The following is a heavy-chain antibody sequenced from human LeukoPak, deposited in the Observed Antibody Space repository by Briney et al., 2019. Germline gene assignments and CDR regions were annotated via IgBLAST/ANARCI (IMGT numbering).Heavy chain of an antibody. CDR2: ISITGHTT. D-gene: IGHD3-22*01. CDR3: ARSHDSRGYFFYFDF. V-gene: IGHV3-48*03. J-gene: IGHJ4*02. Sequence: PGGSLRLSCAASGFNFRNYEMNWVRQAPGKGLQWIAYISITGHTTYYPDSGRGRFMISRDNAKNSVDVQMVSLRAEDTAVYFCARSHDSRGYFFYFDFWGQGTLVTVSS. CDR1: GFNFRNYE.